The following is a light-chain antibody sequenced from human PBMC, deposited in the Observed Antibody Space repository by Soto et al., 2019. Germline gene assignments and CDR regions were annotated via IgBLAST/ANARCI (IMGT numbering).Light chain of an antibody. Sequence: QSVLAHPPSASGSPGQSVTISCTGTSSDVGGYNYVSWYQQHPGKAPKLMIYEVSKRPSGVPDRFSGSKSGNTASLTISGLQAEDEADYYCSSYTSSSPYVFGTGTKVTVL. CDR1: SSDVGGYNY. CDR2: EVS. V-gene: IGLV2-8*01. J-gene: IGLJ1*01. CDR3: SSYTSSSPYV.